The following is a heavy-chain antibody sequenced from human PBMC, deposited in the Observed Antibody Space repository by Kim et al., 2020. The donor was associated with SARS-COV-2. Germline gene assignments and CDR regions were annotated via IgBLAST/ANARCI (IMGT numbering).Heavy chain of an antibody. CDR2: IKHDGSEK. V-gene: IGHV3-7*03. Sequence: GGSLRLSCTASGFTFSTYWMSWVCQAPGKGLEWVAYIKHDGSEKYYVDSMKGRFTISRDNAKNSLHLQMNSLRAEDTAVYFCARDKGILTGYPPKTYPYDFDYWGQGTLVTVSS. CDR1: GFTFSTYW. D-gene: IGHD3-9*01. J-gene: IGHJ4*02. CDR3: ARDKGILTGYPPKTYPYDFDY.